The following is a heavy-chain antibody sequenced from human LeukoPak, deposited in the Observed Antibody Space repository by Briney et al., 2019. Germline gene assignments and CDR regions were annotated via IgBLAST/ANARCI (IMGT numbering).Heavy chain of an antibody. Sequence: ASVKVSCKASGYTFTRYGISWVRQAPGQGLEWMGWISAYNGNTNYAQKLQGRVTMTTDTSTSTAYMELRSLRSDDTAVYYCARDIVVVPAGFFGYGMDVWGQGTTVTVSS. CDR1: GYTFTRYG. V-gene: IGHV1-18*01. D-gene: IGHD2-2*01. CDR2: ISAYNGNT. J-gene: IGHJ6*02. CDR3: ARDIVVVPAGFFGYGMDV.